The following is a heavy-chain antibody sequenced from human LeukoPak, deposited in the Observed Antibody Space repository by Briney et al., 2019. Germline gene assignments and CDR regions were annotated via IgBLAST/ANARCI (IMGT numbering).Heavy chain of an antibody. D-gene: IGHD5-12*01. CDR1: GGSFSGYY. J-gene: IGHJ5*02. Sequence: SETLSLTCAVYGGSFSGYYWSWIRQPPGKGLEWIGEINHSGSTNYNPSLKSRVTISVDTSKNQFSLKLSSVTAADTAVYYCARLGYSGYDTARNPLNWFDPWGQGTLVTVSS. CDR3: ARLGYSGYDTARNPLNWFDP. CDR2: INHSGST. V-gene: IGHV4-34*01.